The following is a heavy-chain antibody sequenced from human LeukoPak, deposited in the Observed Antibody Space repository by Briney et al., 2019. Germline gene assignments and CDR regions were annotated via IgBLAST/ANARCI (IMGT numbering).Heavy chain of an antibody. V-gene: IGHV1-18*01. CDR3: ARVWVDADFWSGRHPTGFDY. CDR2: ISAYNGNT. Sequence: ASVKVSCKASGYTFTSYCISWVRQAPGQGLEWMGLISAYNGNTNYAQKLQGRVTMTTDTSTGTAYMVLRGLRSDDTAFYYCARVWVDADFWSGRHPTGFDYWGQGTLVTVSS. J-gene: IGHJ4*02. D-gene: IGHD3-3*01. CDR1: GYTFTSYC.